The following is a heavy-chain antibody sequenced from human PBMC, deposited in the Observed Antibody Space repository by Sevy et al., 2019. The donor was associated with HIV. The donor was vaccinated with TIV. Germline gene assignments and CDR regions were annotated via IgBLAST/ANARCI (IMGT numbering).Heavy chain of an antibody. V-gene: IGHV3-48*01. CDR3: ARAYSGGWPQGAWTDY. CDR2: ISRSSRTI. J-gene: IGHJ4*02. CDR1: GFTFRTYS. D-gene: IGHD6-19*01. Sequence: GGSLRLSCAASGFTFRTYSMNWVRQAPGKGLEWLSYISRSSRTIYYADSVEGGFTISRDNAKNSLYLQINSLRAEDTAVYYCARAYSGGWPQGAWTDYWGQGTLVTVSS.